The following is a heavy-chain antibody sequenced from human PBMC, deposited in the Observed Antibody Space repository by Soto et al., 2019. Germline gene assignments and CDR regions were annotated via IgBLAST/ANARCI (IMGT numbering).Heavy chain of an antibody. Sequence: QVQLVESGGGLVKPGGSLRLSCAASGFTFSDYYMTWIRQAPGKGLEYVSYIVTSSAYTNYADSVKGRFTISRYNAKNSLVLEMRSLRAEDTAVYYCAILRASGWYMGGYLDSWGQGTLVTVSS. V-gene: IGHV3-11*06. CDR1: GFTFSDYY. CDR2: IVTSSAYT. D-gene: IGHD6-19*01. J-gene: IGHJ4*02. CDR3: AILRASGWYMGGYLDS.